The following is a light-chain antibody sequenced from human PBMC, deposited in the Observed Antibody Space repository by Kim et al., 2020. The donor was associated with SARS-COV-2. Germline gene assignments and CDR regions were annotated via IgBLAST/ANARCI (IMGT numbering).Light chain of an antibody. CDR3: QVWDRYSYLGV. Sequence: SYELTQPPSMSVAPGETAKITCGGDNIGINSVHWYQQMPGQAPVLVIYYDSDRPSGIPERFSGSNSGNTATLTITRVEAGDEADYYCQVWDRYSYLGVFGGGTQLTVL. V-gene: IGLV3-21*04. CDR2: YDS. J-gene: IGLJ3*02. CDR1: NIGINS.